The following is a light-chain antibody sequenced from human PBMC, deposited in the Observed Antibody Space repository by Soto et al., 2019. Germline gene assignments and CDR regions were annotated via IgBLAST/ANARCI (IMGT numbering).Light chain of an antibody. CDR1: QDINTY. J-gene: IGKJ5*01. CDR2: AAS. Sequence: DIQLAQSPSFLSASVGDRVTITCRASQDINTYLAWYQQKPGKAPKFLIFAASTLQNGVPSRFSGSGSGTEFTVTITSLQPEDFATYYCQQPKSYPITFGQGTRLEIK. V-gene: IGKV1-9*01. CDR3: QQPKSYPIT.